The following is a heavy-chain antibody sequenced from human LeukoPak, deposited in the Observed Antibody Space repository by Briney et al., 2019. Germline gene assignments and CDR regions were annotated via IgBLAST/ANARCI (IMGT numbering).Heavy chain of an antibody. Sequence: PSETLSLTCAVYGGSFSGYYWSWIRQPPGKGLEWIGEINQSGSTNYNPSLKRRVTISVDTSKNQFSLKLSSVTAADTAVYYCARVPGYSYGYGLDYWGQGTLVTVSS. CDR2: INQSGST. V-gene: IGHV4-34*01. D-gene: IGHD5-18*01. J-gene: IGHJ4*02. CDR3: ARVPGYSYGYGLDY. CDR1: GGSFSGYY.